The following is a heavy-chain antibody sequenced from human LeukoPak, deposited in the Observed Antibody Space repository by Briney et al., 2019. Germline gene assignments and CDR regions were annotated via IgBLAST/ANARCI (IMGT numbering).Heavy chain of an antibody. CDR3: ARVTDYYYGMDV. CDR1: GYTFTGYY. D-gene: IGHD3-16*01. CDR2: INPNSGGT. V-gene: IGHV1-2*04. J-gene: IGHJ6*02. Sequence: ASVKVSCKASGYTFTGYYMHWVRQAPGQGLEWMGWINPNSGGTNYAQKFQGWVTKTRDTSISTAYMELSRLRSDDTAVYYCARVTDYYYGMDVWGQGTTVTVSS.